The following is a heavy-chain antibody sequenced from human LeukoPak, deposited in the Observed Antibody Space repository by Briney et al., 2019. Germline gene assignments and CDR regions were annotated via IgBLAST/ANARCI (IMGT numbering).Heavy chain of an antibody. CDR2: ISGSGGST. J-gene: IGHJ4*02. D-gene: IGHD3-9*01. V-gene: IGHV3-23*01. CDR3: AKDRYYDILTGHLSIDY. Sequence: GGSLRLSCTASGFTFGDYAMSWVRQAPGKGLEWVSAISGSGGSTYYADSVKGRFTISRDNSKNTLYLQMNSLRAEDTAVYYCAKDRYYDILTGHLSIDYWGQGTLVTVSS. CDR1: GFTFGDYA.